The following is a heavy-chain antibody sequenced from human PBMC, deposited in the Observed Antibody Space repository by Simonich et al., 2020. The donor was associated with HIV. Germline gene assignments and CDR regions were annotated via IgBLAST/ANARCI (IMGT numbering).Heavy chain of an antibody. CDR2: VNQSENT. CDR3: AGCGGDCYHFDY. V-gene: IGHV4-34*01. J-gene: IGHJ4*02. Sequence: QVQLQQWGAGLLKPSETLSLTCAVHGGSFMKYHWSWLRQPPGKGLERIGEVNQSENTPSTPSLQSRVTITVDPSKNQFSLWLSSMTAADTAVYYCAGCGGDCYHFDYWGQGTLVTVSS. D-gene: IGHD2-21*02. CDR1: GGSFMKYH.